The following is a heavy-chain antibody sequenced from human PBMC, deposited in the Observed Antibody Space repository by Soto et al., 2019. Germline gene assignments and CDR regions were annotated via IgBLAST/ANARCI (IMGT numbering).Heavy chain of an antibody. V-gene: IGHV3-30-3*01. D-gene: IGHD6-13*01. Sequence: GGSLRLSCAASGFTFSSYAMHWVRQAPGKGLEWVAVISYDGSNKYYADSVKGRFTISRDNSKNTLYLQMNSLRAEDTAVYYCARGGGSSWKNYYYGMDVWGQGTTVTVSS. CDR2: ISYDGSNK. CDR1: GFTFSSYA. CDR3: ARGGGSSWKNYYYGMDV. J-gene: IGHJ6*02.